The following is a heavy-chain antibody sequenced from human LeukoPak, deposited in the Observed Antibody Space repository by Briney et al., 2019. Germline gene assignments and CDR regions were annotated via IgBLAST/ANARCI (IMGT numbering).Heavy chain of an antibody. V-gene: IGHV4-59*01. D-gene: IGHD5-18*01. Sequence: PSETLSLTCTVSGGSLSSYYWSWIRQPPGKGLEWIGFIYYSGTTNYNPSLKSRVTISVDPSKNQCSLRLSSVTAADTAVYYCARGPVTEAFDIWGQGTMVTVSA. CDR1: GGSLSSYY. CDR3: ARGPVTEAFDI. CDR2: IYYSGTT. J-gene: IGHJ3*02.